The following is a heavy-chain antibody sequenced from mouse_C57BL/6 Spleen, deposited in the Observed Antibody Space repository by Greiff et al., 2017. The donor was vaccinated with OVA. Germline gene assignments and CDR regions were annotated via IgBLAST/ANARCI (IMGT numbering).Heavy chain of an antibody. J-gene: IGHJ2*01. Sequence: VQLVESGGDLVKPGGSLKLSCAASGFTFSSYGMSWVRPTPDKRLEWVATISSGGSYTYYPDSVKGRFTISRDNAKNTLYLQMSSLKSEDTAMYYCARHNYFDYWGKGTTLTVSS. CDR3: ARHNYFDY. CDR1: GFTFSSYG. V-gene: IGHV5-6*01. CDR2: ISSGGSYT.